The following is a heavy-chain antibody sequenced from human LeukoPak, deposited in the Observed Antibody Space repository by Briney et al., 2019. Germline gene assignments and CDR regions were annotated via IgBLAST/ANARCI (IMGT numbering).Heavy chain of an antibody. D-gene: IGHD3-22*01. Sequence: ASVKVSCKASGYTFTSYAMHWVRQAPGQRLEWMGWINAGNGNTKYSQKFQGRVTITRDTSASTAYMELSSLRSEDTAVYYCARVYYYDSSGYSSPWFDPWGQGTLVTVSS. V-gene: IGHV1-3*01. CDR2: INAGNGNT. CDR1: GYTFTSYA. J-gene: IGHJ5*02. CDR3: ARVYYYDSSGYSSPWFDP.